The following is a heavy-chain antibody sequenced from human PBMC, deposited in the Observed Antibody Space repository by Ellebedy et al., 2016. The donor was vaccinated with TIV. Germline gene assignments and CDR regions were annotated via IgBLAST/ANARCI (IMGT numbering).Heavy chain of an antibody. D-gene: IGHD1-14*01. V-gene: IGHV3-53*01. Sequence: GESLKISCEVSGFTISNYFMSWVRQAPGKGLEWVSPTDAGGSTYYADSAEGRFTIPRDISKNTLYLQMNSLRADDTAVYYCEREWANSRRMDVWGQGTTVTVSS. J-gene: IGHJ6*02. CDR1: GFTISNYF. CDR2: TDAGGST. CDR3: EREWANSRRMDV.